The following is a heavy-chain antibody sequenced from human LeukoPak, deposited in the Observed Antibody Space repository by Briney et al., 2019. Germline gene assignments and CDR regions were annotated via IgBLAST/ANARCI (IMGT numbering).Heavy chain of an antibody. Sequence: SETLSLTCAVSGGSFSGYYWSWIRQPPGKGLEWIGEINHSGSTNYNPSLKSRVTISVDTSKNQFSLKLSSVTAADTAVYYCARGLYDYVWGSYPAYFDYWGQGTLATVSS. CDR3: ARGLYDYVWGSYPAYFDY. CDR2: INHSGST. CDR1: GGSFSGYY. D-gene: IGHD3-16*01. V-gene: IGHV4-34*01. J-gene: IGHJ4*02.